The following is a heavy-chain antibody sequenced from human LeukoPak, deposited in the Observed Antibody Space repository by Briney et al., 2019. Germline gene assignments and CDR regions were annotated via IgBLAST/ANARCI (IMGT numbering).Heavy chain of an antibody. D-gene: IGHD5/OR15-5a*01. CDR3: ARDGLSVYDGAFDI. Sequence: GSLRLSCAASGFTFSSYWMSWVRQAPGKGLEWVANIKQDGSEKYYVDSVKGRFTISRDNAKNSLYLQMNSLRAEDTAVYYCARDGLSVYDGAFDIWGQGTMVTVSS. J-gene: IGHJ3*02. CDR1: GFTFSSYW. V-gene: IGHV3-7*01. CDR2: IKQDGSEK.